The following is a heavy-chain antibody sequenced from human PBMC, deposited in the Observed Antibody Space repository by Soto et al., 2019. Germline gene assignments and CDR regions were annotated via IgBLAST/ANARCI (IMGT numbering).Heavy chain of an antibody. J-gene: IGHJ4*02. CDR2: IDPSDSYT. CDR1: GYSSTSYW. Sequence: PGESLKISCKGSGYSSTSYWISWVRQMPGKGLEWMGRIDPSDSYTNYSPSFQGHVTISADKSISTAYLQWSSLKASDTAMYYCARGYDSSSGFDYWGQGTLVTVSS. V-gene: IGHV5-10-1*01. D-gene: IGHD3-22*01. CDR3: ARGYDSSSGFDY.